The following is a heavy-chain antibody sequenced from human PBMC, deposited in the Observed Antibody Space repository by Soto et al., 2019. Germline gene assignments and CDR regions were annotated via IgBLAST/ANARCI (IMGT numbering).Heavy chain of an antibody. CDR3: ASAAVTGTAGLDF. D-gene: IGHD6-19*01. CDR2: INPNSGGT. Sequence: ASVKVSCKASGYTFSGFYMHWVRQAPGQGLEWMGWINPNSGGTKSAEKFQGRVTMTRDTSISTAYMELSRLTSDDTAVYYCASAAVTGTAGLDFWGQGTQVTGSS. J-gene: IGHJ4*02. CDR1: GYTFSGFY. V-gene: IGHV1-2*02.